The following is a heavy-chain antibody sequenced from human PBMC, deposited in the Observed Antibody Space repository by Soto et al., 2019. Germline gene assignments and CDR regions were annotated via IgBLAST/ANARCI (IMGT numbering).Heavy chain of an antibody. D-gene: IGHD6-19*01. CDR2: IWYDGTKK. CDR3: ARDVVTAVAGSVNWFDP. CDR1: GFSLRTYG. J-gene: IGHJ5*02. V-gene: IGHV3-33*01. Sequence: GGSLRLSCAASGFSLRTYGMQWLRRAPGKGLEWVAFIWYDGTKKFYANSVKGRSTISKDNSNNILYLQMSGLRAEDTAVYYCARDVVTAVAGSVNWFDPWGQGTLVTVSS.